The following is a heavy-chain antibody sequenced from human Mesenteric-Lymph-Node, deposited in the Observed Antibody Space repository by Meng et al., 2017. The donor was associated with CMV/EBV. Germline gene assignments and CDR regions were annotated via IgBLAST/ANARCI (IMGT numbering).Heavy chain of an antibody. CDR2: INDDGRST. Sequence: FSSFWMLWVRQAPGKGLEWVSRINDDGRSTTYAESVKGRFSTSRDNVKNTLYLQMDSLRVDDTAMYFCAREHYYGSGSSLLPDYWGQGTLVTVSS. V-gene: IGHV3-74*01. CDR3: AREHYYGSGSSLLPDY. CDR1: FSSFW. D-gene: IGHD3-10*01. J-gene: IGHJ4*02.